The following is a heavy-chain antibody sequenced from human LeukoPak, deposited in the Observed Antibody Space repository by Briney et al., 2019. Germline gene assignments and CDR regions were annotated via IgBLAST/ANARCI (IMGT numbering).Heavy chain of an antibody. D-gene: IGHD1-14*01. J-gene: IGHJ6*03. V-gene: IGHV4-38-2*02. CDR3: ARGGKGPVSYYYYMDV. CDR2: IYHSGST. CDR1: GGSISSYY. Sequence: SETLSLTCTASGGSISSYYWGWIRQPPGKGLEWIGSIYHSGSTYYNPSLKSRVTISVDTSKNQFSLKLSSVTAADTAVYYCARGGKGPVSYYYYMDVWGKGTTVTVSS.